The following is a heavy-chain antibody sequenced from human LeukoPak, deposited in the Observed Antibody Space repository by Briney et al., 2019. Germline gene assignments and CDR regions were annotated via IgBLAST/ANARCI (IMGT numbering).Heavy chain of an antibody. CDR3: AKAAQGSGWYVGWFDP. Sequence: PGGSLRLSCAASGFTFSSYAMSWVRQAPGKGLEWVSAISGSGGSTYYAGSVKGRFTISRDNSKNTLYLQMNSLRAEDTAVYYCAKAAQGSGWYVGWFDPWGQGTLVTVSS. CDR1: GFTFSSYA. CDR2: ISGSGGST. V-gene: IGHV3-23*01. D-gene: IGHD6-19*01. J-gene: IGHJ5*02.